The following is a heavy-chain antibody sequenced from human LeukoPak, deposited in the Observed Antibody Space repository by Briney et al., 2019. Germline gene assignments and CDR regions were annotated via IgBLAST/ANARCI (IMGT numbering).Heavy chain of an antibody. V-gene: IGHV4-59*12. J-gene: IGHJ6*03. D-gene: IGHD6-13*01. Sequence: SETLSLTCTVSGGSISSYYWSWIRQPPGKGLEWIGYIYYSGSTNYNPSLKSRVTISVDKSKNQFSLKLSSVTAADTAVYYCARVSHSSSYYYYYYMDVWGKGTTVTVSS. CDR1: GGSISSYY. CDR3: ARVSHSSSYYYYYYMDV. CDR2: IYYSGST.